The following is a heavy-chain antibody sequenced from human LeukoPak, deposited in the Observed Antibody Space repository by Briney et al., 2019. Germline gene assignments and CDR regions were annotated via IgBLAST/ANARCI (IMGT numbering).Heavy chain of an antibody. D-gene: IGHD5-12*01. V-gene: IGHV3-15*01. CDR3: TAEQWQRFGY. CDR2: CKSRRAGGTT. Sequence: GGTLRLSCSASAASGFTFTYAWLAWVRQAPGKGLEWVGRCKSRRAGGTTDYAAAVKGRFTISRDDSKNTLWLQMNGLKAEDTAVYYCTAEQWQRFGYWGQGTLVTVSS. J-gene: IGHJ4*02. CDR1: GFTFTYAW.